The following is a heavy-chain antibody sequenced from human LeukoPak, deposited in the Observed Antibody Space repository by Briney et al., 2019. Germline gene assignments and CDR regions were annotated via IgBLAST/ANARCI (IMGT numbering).Heavy chain of an antibody. Sequence: GASVKVSCKASGGTFSSYAISWVRQAPGQGLEWMGRIIPILGIANYAQKFQGRVTMTRDTSTSTVYMELSSLRSEDTAVYYCARDLDSSWYDYWGQGTLVTVSS. CDR1: GGTFSSYA. CDR3: ARDLDSSWYDY. V-gene: IGHV1-69*04. J-gene: IGHJ4*02. D-gene: IGHD6-13*01. CDR2: IIPILGIA.